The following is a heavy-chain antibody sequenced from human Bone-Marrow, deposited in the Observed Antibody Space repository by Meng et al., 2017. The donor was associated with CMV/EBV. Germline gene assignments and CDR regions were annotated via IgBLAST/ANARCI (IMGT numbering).Heavy chain of an antibody. CDR3: ARVASAGRGMDV. J-gene: IGHJ6*02. CDR1: GFTFSSHW. Sequence: GGSLRLSCAASGFTFSSHWMTWVRQAPGKGLEWVANMNQDGSQKNYVDSVKGRFTISRDNAKNSLFLQMNSLRAEDTAVYYCARVASAGRGMDVWGQGTTVTLSS. D-gene: IGHD6-13*01. V-gene: IGHV3-7*04. CDR2: MNQDGSQK.